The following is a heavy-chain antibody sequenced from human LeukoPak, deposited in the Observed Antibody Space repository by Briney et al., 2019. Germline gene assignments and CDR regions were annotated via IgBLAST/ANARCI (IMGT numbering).Heavy chain of an antibody. CDR1: GFTFSSYA. Sequence: GGSLRLSCAASGFTFSSYAMSWVRQAPGKGLEWVSAISGSGGSTYYADSVKGRFTISRDNSKNTLYLQMNSLRAEATAVYSCAPQPGPPRASHQVGAKGNWGQGTLVTVSS. J-gene: IGHJ4*02. CDR2: ISGSGGST. CDR3: APQPGPPRASHQVGAKGN. D-gene: IGHD5-12*01. V-gene: IGHV3-23*01.